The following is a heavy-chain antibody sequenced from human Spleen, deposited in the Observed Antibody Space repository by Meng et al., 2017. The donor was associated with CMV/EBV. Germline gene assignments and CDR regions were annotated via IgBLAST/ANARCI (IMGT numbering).Heavy chain of an antibody. Sequence: GGSLRLSCAASGFTFSSHFMTWVRQAPGKGLEWVANIKPDDSEINYVGSVKGRFTISRDNAKNSLYLQMTSQRVEDTAVYYCVRGVPGCFNCFQVWGPGTLVTVSS. J-gene: IGHJ1*01. CDR1: GFTFSSHF. CDR3: VRGVPGCFNCFQV. D-gene: IGHD1-14*01. V-gene: IGHV3-7*01. CDR2: IKPDDSEI.